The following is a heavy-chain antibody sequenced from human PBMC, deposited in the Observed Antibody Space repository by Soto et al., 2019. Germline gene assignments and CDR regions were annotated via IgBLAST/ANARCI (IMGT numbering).Heavy chain of an antibody. CDR3: ARLGGHCSSSSCFGFYVMDV. J-gene: IGHJ6*02. V-gene: IGHV4-4*02. CDR2: MHHSGSI. D-gene: IGHD2-2*01. CDR1: GDSISNNKW. Sequence: SETLSLTCSVSGDSISNNKWWSWVRQPPGKGLEWIGEMHHSGSIHYNASLKSRATLSVDKSRNQFSLQLTSVTAADTAVYYCARLGGHCSSSSCFGFYVMDVWGQGTTVTVSS.